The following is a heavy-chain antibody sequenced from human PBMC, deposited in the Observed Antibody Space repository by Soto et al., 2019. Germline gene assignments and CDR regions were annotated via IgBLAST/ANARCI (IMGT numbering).Heavy chain of an antibody. CDR3: ARDLREGGSSSSGHDAFDI. Sequence: ASVKVSCKASRCTFTSYGISWVRQPAGQGREWMGWISAYNGNTNYAQKLQGGLTMTTDTSTSTAAMELRSLTYDHTAVYYFARDLREGGSSSSGHDAFDIWAQGTMVTVSS. CDR1: RCTFTSYG. V-gene: IGHV1-18*04. CDR2: ISAYNGNT. J-gene: IGHJ3*02. D-gene: IGHD6-6*01.